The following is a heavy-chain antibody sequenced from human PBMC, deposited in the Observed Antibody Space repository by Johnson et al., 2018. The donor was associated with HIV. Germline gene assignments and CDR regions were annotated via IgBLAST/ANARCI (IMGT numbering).Heavy chain of an antibody. D-gene: IGHD4-17*01. CDR1: GFTFRSYW. Sequence: VQLVESGGGLVQPGWSLRLSCVVSGFTFRSYWMTWVRQAPGKGLEWVANIKQDGSEKYYVDSVKGRFTISRDNSKNTVYLQMNSLRAEETAVYYCARMTTTVSHHDAFDIWGQGTMVTVSS. CDR3: ARMTTTVSHHDAFDI. V-gene: IGHV3-7*01. J-gene: IGHJ3*02. CDR2: IKQDGSEK.